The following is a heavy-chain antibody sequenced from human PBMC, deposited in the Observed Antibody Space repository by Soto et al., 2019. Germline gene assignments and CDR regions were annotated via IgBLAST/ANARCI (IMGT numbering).Heavy chain of an antibody. D-gene: IGHD6-19*01. J-gene: IGHJ6*03. CDR1: GGSFSGYY. CDR2: INHSGST. V-gene: IGHV4-34*01. Sequence: SETLSLTCAVYGGSFSGYYWSWIRQPPGKGLEWIGEINHSGSTNYNPSLKSRVTISVDTSKNQFSLKLSSVTAADTAVYYCARGLAVATYYYYMDVWGKGTTVTVSS. CDR3: ARGLAVATYYYYMDV.